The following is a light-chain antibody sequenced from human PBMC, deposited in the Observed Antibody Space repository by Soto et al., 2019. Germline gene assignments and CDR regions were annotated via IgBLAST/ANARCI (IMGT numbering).Light chain of an antibody. CDR2: GAT. CDR3: QQSYRSLPT. V-gene: IGKV1-39*01. J-gene: IGKJ3*01. Sequence: DIQMTQSPSSLSASVGDRVTITCRASQNIAIYLNWYQQKAGKAPNLLIFGATSLRSAVPSRFSASGSGTDFTLTLSSLQPEDFGTYYCQQSYRSLPTFGPGTKVEI. CDR1: QNIAIY.